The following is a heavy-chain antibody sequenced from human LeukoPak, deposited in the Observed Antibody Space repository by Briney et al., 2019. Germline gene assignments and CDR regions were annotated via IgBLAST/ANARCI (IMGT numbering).Heavy chain of an antibody. CDR1: GFTFSSYA. Sequence: GGSLRLSCAASGFTFSSYAMSWVRQAPGKGLEWVSAISGSGGSTYYADSVKGRFTISRDNSKNTLYLQMNSLRAEDTAVYYCAKDQHSKLYYDSSGYYDYWGQGTLVTVSS. V-gene: IGHV3-23*01. CDR2: ISGSGGST. D-gene: IGHD3-22*01. CDR3: AKDQHSKLYYDSSGYYDY. J-gene: IGHJ4*02.